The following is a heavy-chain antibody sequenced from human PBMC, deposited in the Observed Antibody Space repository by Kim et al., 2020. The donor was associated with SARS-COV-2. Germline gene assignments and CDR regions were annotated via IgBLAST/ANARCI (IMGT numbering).Heavy chain of an antibody. J-gene: IGHJ4*02. Sequence: SETLSLTCAVYGGSFSGYYWSWIRQPPGKGLEWIGEINHSGSTNYNPSLKSRVTISVDTSKNQFSLKLSSVTAADTAVYYCASHSGSYMRGFFDYWGQGTLVTVSS. D-gene: IGHD1-26*01. V-gene: IGHV4-34*01. CDR1: GGSFSGYY. CDR2: INHSGST. CDR3: ASHSGSYMRGFFDY.